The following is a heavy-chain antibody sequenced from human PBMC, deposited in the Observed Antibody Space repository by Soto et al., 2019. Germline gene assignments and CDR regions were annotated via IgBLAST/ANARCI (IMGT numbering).Heavy chain of an antibody. CDR2: INGDGSNT. D-gene: IGHD1-20*01. CDR3: ARDDNPAY. V-gene: IGHV3-74*01. Sequence: EVQLLESGGGLVQPGGSLRLSCAASGFTFSTYWMHWVRQAPGKGLVWVSRINGDGSNTDYADSVKGRCTISRDNAKNTLYLHMHSLRAEDTAVYYCARDDNPAYWCQGTLVTVSS. CDR1: GFTFSTYW. J-gene: IGHJ4*02.